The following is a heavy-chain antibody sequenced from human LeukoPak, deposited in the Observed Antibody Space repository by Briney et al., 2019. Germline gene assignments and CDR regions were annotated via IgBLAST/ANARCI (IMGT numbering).Heavy chain of an antibody. J-gene: IGHJ4*02. CDR3: ARLGGDPFDY. CDR2: IYYSGST. V-gene: IGHV4-39*07. CDR1: GGTISSSSYY. D-gene: IGHD3-16*01. Sequence: SETLSLTCTVSGGTISSSSYYWGWIRQPPGKGLEWIGSIYYSGSTYYNSSLNSRVTISVDTSKNQLSLKLSPVTAADTAVYFCARLGGDPFDYWGQGTLDTVSS.